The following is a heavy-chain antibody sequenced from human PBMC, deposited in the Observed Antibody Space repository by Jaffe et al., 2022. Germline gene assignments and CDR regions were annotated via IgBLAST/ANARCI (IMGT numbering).Heavy chain of an antibody. CDR3: AKDPYCSGGSCYPYYFDY. CDR2: ISGSGGST. CDR1: GFTFSSYA. D-gene: IGHD2-15*01. V-gene: IGHV3-23*01. Sequence: EVQLLESGGGLVQPGGSLRLSCAASGFTFSSYAMSWVRQAPGKGLEWVSAISGSGGSTYYADSVKGRFTISRDNSKNTLYLQMNSLRAEDTAVYYCAKDPYCSGGSCYPYYFDYWGQGTLVTVSS. J-gene: IGHJ4*02.